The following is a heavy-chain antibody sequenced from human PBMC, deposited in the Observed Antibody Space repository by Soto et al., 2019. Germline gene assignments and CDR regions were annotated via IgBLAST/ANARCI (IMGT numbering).Heavy chain of an antibody. CDR1: GGTFSSYA. J-gene: IGHJ4*02. CDR2: IIPIFGTA. CDR3: ARDGRDIVVVPAAAHFDY. V-gene: IGHV1-69*13. D-gene: IGHD2-2*01. Sequence: ASVKVSCKASGGTFSSYAISWVRQAPGQGLEWMGGIIPIFGTANYAQKFQGRVTITADESTSTAYMELSSPRSEDTAVYYCARDGRDIVVVPAAAHFDYWGQGTLVTVSS.